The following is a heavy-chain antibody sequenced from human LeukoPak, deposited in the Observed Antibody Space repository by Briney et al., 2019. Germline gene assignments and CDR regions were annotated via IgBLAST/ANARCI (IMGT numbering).Heavy chain of an antibody. D-gene: IGHD3-3*01. CDR2: IYTSGST. Sequence: SETLSLTCTVSGGSISSYYWSWIRQPAGKGLEWIGRIYTSGSTNYNPSLKSRVTMSVDTSKNQFSLKLSSVTAADTAVYYCARGQSRYYDFWSGYYPRRAFDIWGQGTMVTVSS. V-gene: IGHV4-4*07. CDR1: GGSISSYY. J-gene: IGHJ3*02. CDR3: ARGQSRYYDFWSGYYPRRAFDI.